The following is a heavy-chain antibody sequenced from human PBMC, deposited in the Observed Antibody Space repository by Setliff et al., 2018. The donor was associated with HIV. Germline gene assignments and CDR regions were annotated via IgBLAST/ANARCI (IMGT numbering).Heavy chain of an antibody. CDR2: IYYSGST. V-gene: IGHV4-61*03. D-gene: IGHD3-10*01. CDR3: ARPGSSSSYYAMDV. CDR1: GFSLSNTRMG. J-gene: IGHJ6*02. Sequence: SGPTLVNPTETLTLTCTVSGFSLSNTRMGVSWIRQPPGKALEWLGYIYYSGSTNYNPSLKSRVTMSVDRAKNHLSLNVTYVTAADTAVYYCARPGSSSSYYAMDVWGQGTTVTVSS.